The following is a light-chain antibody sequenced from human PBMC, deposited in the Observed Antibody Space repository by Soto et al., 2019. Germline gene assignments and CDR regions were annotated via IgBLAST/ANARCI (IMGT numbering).Light chain of an antibody. CDR3: QQYNNWPRT. CDR2: AAS. Sequence: EIVLTQSPGTLSLSPGERGTLACRSSQIVTSRYLAWYQQKPGQAPRLLIYAASSRATDIPDRFSGSGSGTEFTLTISSLQSEDFAVYYCQQYNNWPRTFGQGTKVDI. J-gene: IGKJ1*01. V-gene: IGKV3-20*01. CDR1: QIVTSRY.